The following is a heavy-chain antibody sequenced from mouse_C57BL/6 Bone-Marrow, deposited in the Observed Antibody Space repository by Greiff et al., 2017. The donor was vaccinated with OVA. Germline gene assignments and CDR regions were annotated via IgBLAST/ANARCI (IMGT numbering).Heavy chain of an antibody. CDR3: AKYDYYVDY. Sequence: QVQLQQPGAELVKPGASVKLSCKASGYTFTSYWMQWVKQRPGQGLEWIGEIDPSDSYTNYTPKFKGKATLTVDTSSSTAYMQLSSLTSEDSAVYYCAKYDYYVDYWGQGTTLTVSS. D-gene: IGHD2-4*01. CDR1: GYTFTSYW. V-gene: IGHV1-50*01. J-gene: IGHJ2*01. CDR2: IDPSDSYT.